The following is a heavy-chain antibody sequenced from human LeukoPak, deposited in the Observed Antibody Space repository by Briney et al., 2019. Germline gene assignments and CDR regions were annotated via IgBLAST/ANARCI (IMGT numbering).Heavy chain of an antibody. CDR3: ARSEVVVVVAATPTPADY. V-gene: IGHV3-30*04. Sequence: PGGSLRLSCAASGFTFSSYAMHWVRQAPGKGLEWVAVISYDGSNKYYADSVKGRFTISRDNSKNTLYLQMNSLRAEDTAVYYCARSEVVVVVAATPTPADYWGQGTLVTVSS. CDR2: ISYDGSNK. D-gene: IGHD2-15*01. CDR1: GFTFSSYA. J-gene: IGHJ4*02.